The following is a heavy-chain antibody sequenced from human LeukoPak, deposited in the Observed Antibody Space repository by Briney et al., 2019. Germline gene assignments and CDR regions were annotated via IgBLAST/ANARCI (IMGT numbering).Heavy chain of an antibody. Sequence: GASVKVSCKDSGYTFTGYYMHWVRQAPGQGLEWMGWINPNSGGSNYAQKFQGRVTMTSDTSSNTAYMELSRLISDDTAVYYCAGDGYNSRRFFDYWGQGTLVTVSS. V-gene: IGHV1-2*02. CDR2: INPNSGGS. CDR1: GYTFTGYY. J-gene: IGHJ4*02. CDR3: AGDGYNSRRFFDY. D-gene: IGHD5-24*01.